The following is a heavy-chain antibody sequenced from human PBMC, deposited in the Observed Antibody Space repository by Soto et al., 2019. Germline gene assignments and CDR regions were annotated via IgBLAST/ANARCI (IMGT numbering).Heavy chain of an antibody. J-gene: IGHJ5*02. CDR2: INPSGGST. CDR1: GYTFTSYY. D-gene: IGHD3-9*01. V-gene: IGHV1-46*01. CDR3: AREWSYDILTGHNWFDP. Sequence: WASVKVSCKASGYTFTSYYMHWVRQAPGQGLEWMGIINPSGGSTSYAQKFQGRVTMTRDTSTSTVYMELSSLRSEDTAVYYCAREWSYDILTGHNWFDPWGQGTLVTVSS.